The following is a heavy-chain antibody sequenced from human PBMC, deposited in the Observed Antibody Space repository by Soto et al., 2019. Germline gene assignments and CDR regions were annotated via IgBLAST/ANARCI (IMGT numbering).Heavy chain of an antibody. CDR3: GRYKWGAPYGDYDIDY. CDR2: ISAYNGNT. D-gene: IGHD4-17*01. CDR1: GYTFTSYG. V-gene: IGHV1-18*01. J-gene: IGHJ4*02. Sequence: ASVKVSCKASGYTFTSYGISWVRQAPGQGLEWMGWISAYNGNTNYAQKLQGRVTMTTDTSTSTAYMELRSLRSSDTAVYYCGRYKWGAPYGDYDIDYWGQGTLVTVSS.